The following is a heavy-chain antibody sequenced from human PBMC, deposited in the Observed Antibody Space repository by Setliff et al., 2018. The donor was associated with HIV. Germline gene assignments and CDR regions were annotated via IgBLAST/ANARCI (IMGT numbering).Heavy chain of an antibody. CDR3: AKTRSALDD. Sequence: PGGSLRLSCAASGFPFSSYAMNWVRQAPGKGLEWVSDISDSGDNTYYADSVKGRFTISRDNSRDTLYLQMNSLRVEDTAVYFCAKTRSALDDWGQGTLVTVSS. V-gene: IGHV3-23*01. CDR1: GFPFSSYA. J-gene: IGHJ4*02. CDR2: ISDSGDNT. D-gene: IGHD2-2*01.